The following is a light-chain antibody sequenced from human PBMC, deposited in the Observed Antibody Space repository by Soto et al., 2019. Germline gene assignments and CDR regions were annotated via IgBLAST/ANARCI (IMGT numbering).Light chain of an antibody. V-gene: IGKV1-33*01. CDR2: DAS. CDR3: QQYWHLPLT. Sequence: DLQMTQSPSSLSASVGDRVTITCQASQDITNYLNWYQQKPGKAPELLIYDASNLETGVPSRFSGSGSGTDFTLTISSLQPEDIATYYCQQYWHLPLTFGRGTKVEIK. CDR1: QDITNY. J-gene: IGKJ4*01.